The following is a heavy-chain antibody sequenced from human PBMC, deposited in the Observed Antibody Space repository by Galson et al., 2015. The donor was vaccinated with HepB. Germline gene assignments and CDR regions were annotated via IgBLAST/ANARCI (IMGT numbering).Heavy chain of an antibody. J-gene: IGHJ5*01. Sequence: SLRLSCAASGFAFDTHAMRWVRQAPGRGLEWIAGISGNGDSTFYADAVKGRFTVSRNNSNNMLYLQMNSLRSEDAGLYFCAKGYGFFDSWGQGILVTVSS. V-gene: IGHV3-23*01. CDR2: ISGNGDST. CDR3: AKGYGFFDS. CDR1: GFAFDTHA. D-gene: IGHD5-18*01.